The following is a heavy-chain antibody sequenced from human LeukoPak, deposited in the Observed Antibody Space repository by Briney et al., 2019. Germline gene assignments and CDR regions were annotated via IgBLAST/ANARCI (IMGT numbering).Heavy chain of an antibody. D-gene: IGHD3-9*01. CDR3: AKDAGSAIGPYYDILTGYFV. CDR1: GFTFSSYG. J-gene: IGHJ4*02. Sequence: SLRLSCAASGFTFSSYGMHWVRQAPDKGLEWVAVISYDGSNKYYADSVKGRFTISRDNSKNTLYLQMNSLRAEDTAVYYCAKDAGSAIGPYYDILTGYFVWGQGTLVTVSS. CDR2: ISYDGSNK. V-gene: IGHV3-30*18.